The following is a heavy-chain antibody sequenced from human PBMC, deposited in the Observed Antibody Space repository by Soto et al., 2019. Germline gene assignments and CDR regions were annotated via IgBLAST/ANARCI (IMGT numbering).Heavy chain of an antibody. J-gene: IGHJ3*02. V-gene: IGHV4-59*01. CDR1: GGSISSYY. CDR2: IYYSGST. D-gene: IGHD3-3*01. Sequence: SETLSLTCTVSGGSISSYYWSWIRQPPGKGLEWIGYIYYSGSTNYNPSLKSQVTISVDTSKNQFSLKLSSVTAADTAVYYCASLHRRITIFGVVINGAGAFDIWGQGTMVTVSS. CDR3: ASLHRRITIFGVVINGAGAFDI.